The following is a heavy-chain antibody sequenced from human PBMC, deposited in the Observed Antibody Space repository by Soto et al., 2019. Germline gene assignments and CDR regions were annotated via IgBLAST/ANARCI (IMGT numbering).Heavy chain of an antibody. CDR3: ARDGMGAYYDSSGPLRDYYYYGMDV. D-gene: IGHD3-22*01. Sequence: PETLPLTCPVSGGFISTRDCRGWGRQPPGKELEWIGEIYHSGSTNYNPSLKSRVTISVDKSKNQFSLKLSSVTAADTAVYYCARDGMGAYYDSSGPLRDYYYYGMDVWGQGTTVT. CDR1: GGFISTRDC. V-gene: IGHV4-4*03. CDR2: IYHSGST. J-gene: IGHJ6*02.